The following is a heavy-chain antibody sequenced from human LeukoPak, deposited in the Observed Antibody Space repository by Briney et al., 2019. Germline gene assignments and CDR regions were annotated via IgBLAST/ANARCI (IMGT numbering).Heavy chain of an antibody. CDR1: GGSISSSSYY. J-gene: IGHJ4*02. CDR2: IYYSGST. V-gene: IGHV4-39*07. CDR3: ARDAFGGSRAPDY. Sequence: SETLSLTCTVSGGSISSSSYYWGWIRQPPGKGLEWIGSIYYSGSTYYNPSLKSRVTISVDTSKNQFSLKLSSVTAADTAVYYCARDAFGGSRAPDYWGQGTLVTVSS. D-gene: IGHD3-10*01.